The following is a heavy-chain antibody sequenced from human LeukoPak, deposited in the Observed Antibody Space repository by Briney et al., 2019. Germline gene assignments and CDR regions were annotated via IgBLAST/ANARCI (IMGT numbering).Heavy chain of an antibody. CDR3: ARGAYGSGKVDY. D-gene: IGHD3-10*01. Sequence: GASVEVSCKASGYTFTGFYMHWVRQAPGQGLEWMGWINPNSGGTNYAQKFQGRVTMTRDTSISTAYMELSRLRSDDTAVYYCARGAYGSGKVDYWGQGTLVTVSS. J-gene: IGHJ4*02. V-gene: IGHV1-2*02. CDR1: GYTFTGFY. CDR2: INPNSGGT.